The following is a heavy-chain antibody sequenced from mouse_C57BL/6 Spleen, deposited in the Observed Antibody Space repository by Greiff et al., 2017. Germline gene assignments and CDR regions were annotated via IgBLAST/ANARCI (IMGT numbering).Heavy chain of an antibody. V-gene: IGHV1-15*01. J-gene: IGHJ2*01. CDR2: IDPETGGT. D-gene: IGHD3-2*02. Sequence: QVQLQQSGAELVRPGASVTLSGKASGYTFTDYEMHWVKQTPVHGLEWIGAIDPETGGTAYNQKFKGKAILTADKSSSTAYMELRSLTSEDSAVYYCTRGAAQGYFDYWGQGTTLTVSS. CDR1: GYTFTDYE. CDR3: TRGAAQGYFDY.